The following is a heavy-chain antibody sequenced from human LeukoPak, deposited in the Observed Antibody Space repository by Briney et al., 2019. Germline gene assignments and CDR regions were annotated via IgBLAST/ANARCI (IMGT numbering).Heavy chain of an antibody. Sequence: ASVTLTCKASGGTFSSYANSWVRQAPGQGLEWMGGIIPIFGTANYAQKFQGRVTITADESTSTAYMELSSLRSEDTAVYYCASSYYDSSGYSTWGQGTLVTVSS. J-gene: IGHJ5*02. CDR3: ASSYYDSSGYST. V-gene: IGHV1-69*13. D-gene: IGHD3-22*01. CDR1: GGTFSSYA. CDR2: IIPIFGTA.